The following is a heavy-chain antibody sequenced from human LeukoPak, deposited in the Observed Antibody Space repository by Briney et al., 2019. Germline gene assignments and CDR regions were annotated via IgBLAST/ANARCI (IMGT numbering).Heavy chain of an antibody. CDR3: AREGWSFFDY. J-gene: IGHJ4*02. CDR1: GGSFSGYY. CDR2: INHSGST. D-gene: IGHD2-15*01. V-gene: IGHV4-34*01. Sequence: AETLSLTCAVYGGSFSGYYWSWIRQPPGKGLEWIGEINHSGSTNYNPSLKSRVTISVDTSKNQFSLKLSSVTAADTAVYYCAREGWSFFDYWGQGTLVTVSS.